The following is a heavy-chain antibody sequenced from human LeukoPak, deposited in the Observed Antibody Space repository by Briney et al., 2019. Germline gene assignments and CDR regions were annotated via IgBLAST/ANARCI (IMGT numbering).Heavy chain of an antibody. CDR2: INGDGRSI. D-gene: IGHD3-9*01. CDR3: TRDLMDYDVSTGLHHYYMDV. Sequence: PGGSLRLSCAASGFTFSNYGMHWVRQDPRKGLVWVSRINGDGRSINYADSVRGRFTISRDNAKNTLYLQMNTLRVEDTAVYYCTRDLMDYDVSTGLHHYYMDVWGQGTTVTVSS. CDR1: GFTFSNYG. V-gene: IGHV3-74*01. J-gene: IGHJ6*02.